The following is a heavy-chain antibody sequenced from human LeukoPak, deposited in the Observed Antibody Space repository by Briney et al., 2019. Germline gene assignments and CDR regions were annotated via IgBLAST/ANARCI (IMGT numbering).Heavy chain of an antibody. CDR1: GVTFSSYG. CDR3: ARDSVASFDY. V-gene: IGHV3-30*02. Sequence: GGSLRLSCAASGVTFSSYGMHWVREAPGKGVEWVAGIRYDGSNKYYADSVKGRFTISRDNSKNTLYLQMNSLRAEDTAVYYCARDSVASFDYWGQGTLVTVSS. D-gene: IGHD5-12*01. CDR2: IRYDGSNK. J-gene: IGHJ4*02.